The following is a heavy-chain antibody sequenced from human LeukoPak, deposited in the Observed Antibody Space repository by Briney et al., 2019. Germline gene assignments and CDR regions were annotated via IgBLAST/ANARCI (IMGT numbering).Heavy chain of an antibody. J-gene: IGHJ4*02. D-gene: IGHD6-6*01. CDR1: GFTVSSNH. CDR3: ARDSSSHYFDY. CDR2: IYTGGTT. Sequence: GGSLRLSCAASGFTVSSNHMNWVRQAPGKGLEWVSIIYTGGTTHYADSLKGRFTISRDDSQDTLDLQMNSLRAEDTAVYYCARDSSSHYFDYWGQGTLVTVSS. V-gene: IGHV3-66*01.